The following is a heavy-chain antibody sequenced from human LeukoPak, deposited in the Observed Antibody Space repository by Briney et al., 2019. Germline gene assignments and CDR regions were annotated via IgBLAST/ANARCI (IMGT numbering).Heavy chain of an antibody. CDR3: ARVRYSSSWAPDY. Sequence: SETLSLTCAVYGGSFSGYYWSWIRQPPGKGLEWIGYIYYSGSTNYNPSLKSRVTISVDTSKNQFSLKLSSVTAADTAVYYCARVRYSSSWAPDYWGQGTLVTVSS. D-gene: IGHD6-13*01. J-gene: IGHJ4*02. CDR2: IYYSGST. CDR1: GGSFSGYY. V-gene: IGHV4-59*01.